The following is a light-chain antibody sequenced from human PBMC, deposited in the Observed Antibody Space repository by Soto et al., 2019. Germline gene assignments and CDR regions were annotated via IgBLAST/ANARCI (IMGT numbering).Light chain of an antibody. V-gene: IGKV3-15*01. J-gene: IGKJ4*01. CDR3: QHYNDWRLT. Sequence: ILLTLSSATLSVXPGEXATLXXRASQRVSSNVAWYQQKPGHAPRLLLYGASSRATGVPTRFSGSGSGAEFTLTISSLQSEDFAVYYCQHYNDWRLTFGGGTKVDIK. CDR1: QRVSSN. CDR2: GAS.